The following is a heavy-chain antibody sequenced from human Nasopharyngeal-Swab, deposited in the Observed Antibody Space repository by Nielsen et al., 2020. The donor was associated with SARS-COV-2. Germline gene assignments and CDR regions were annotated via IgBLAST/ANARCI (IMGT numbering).Heavy chain of an antibody. CDR3: AKDVRVSGSYGWFDP. CDR1: GFTFSSYV. J-gene: IGHJ5*02. D-gene: IGHD3-16*01. Sequence: GESLKISCAASGFTFSSYVISWVRQASGKGPEWVSGISGSGVSSNYADSVKGRFTISRDNSKNTVYLQMNRLRVEDTAVYYCAKDVRVSGSYGWFDPWGQGTLVTVSS. V-gene: IGHV3-23*01. CDR2: ISGSGVSS.